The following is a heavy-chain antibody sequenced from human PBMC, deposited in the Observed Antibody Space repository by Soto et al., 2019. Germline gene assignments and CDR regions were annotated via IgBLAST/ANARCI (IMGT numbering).Heavy chain of an antibody. Sequence: EVQLVESGGGLVKPGGSLRLSCAASGFTFSSYSMNWVRQARGKGLEWVSSISSSSSYIYYADSVKGRFTISRDNAKNSLYLQMNSLRAEDTAVYYCARGGAGYQDYWGQGTLVTVSS. V-gene: IGHV3-21*01. D-gene: IGHD3-9*01. CDR2: ISSSSSYI. J-gene: IGHJ4*02. CDR3: ARGGAGYQDY. CDR1: GFTFSSYS.